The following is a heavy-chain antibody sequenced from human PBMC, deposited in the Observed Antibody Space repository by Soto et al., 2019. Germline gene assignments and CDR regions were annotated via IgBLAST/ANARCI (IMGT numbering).Heavy chain of an antibody. V-gene: IGHV1-3*01. Sequence: VQLVQSGAEVKKPGASVRISCTASGISYTTYAIHWVRQAPGQGLEWMGWINAGNGDTRYSQRFQGRVTLTTDTSATTTYMDLSSLRSEDTSIYYCARAVGGYVTWGQGPGVTVSS. CDR2: INAGNGDT. CDR3: ARAVGGYVT. D-gene: IGHD5-12*01. J-gene: IGHJ4*02. CDR1: GISYTTYA.